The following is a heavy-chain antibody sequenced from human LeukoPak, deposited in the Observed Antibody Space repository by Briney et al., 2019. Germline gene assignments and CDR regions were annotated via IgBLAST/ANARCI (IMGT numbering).Heavy chain of an antibody. D-gene: IGHD3/OR15-3a*01. J-gene: IGHJ2*01. CDR2: IYCSGST. CDR1: GGSISSNY. Sequence: SETLSLTCTVSGGSISSNYWSWIRQPPGKGLEWIGYIYCSGSTNYNPSLKSRVTISVDKSKNQFSLKLSSVTAADTAVYYCARKLRTGWYFDLWGRGTLVTVSS. CDR3: ARKLRTGWYFDL. V-gene: IGHV4-59*12.